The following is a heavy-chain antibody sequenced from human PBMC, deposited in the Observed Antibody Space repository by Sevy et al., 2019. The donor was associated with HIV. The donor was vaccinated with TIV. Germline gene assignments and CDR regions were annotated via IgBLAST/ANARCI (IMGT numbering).Heavy chain of an antibody. Sequence: GGSLRLSCAVSGFTFSSYTMNWVRQAPGKGLEWVSSISSSSRYIYYADSVKGRFTISRDNAKNSVYQQMNSLRTEDTAVYYCARDGGCSTTSCLLYFDYWGQGTLVTVSS. CDR1: GFTFSSYT. CDR3: ARDGGCSTTSCLLYFDY. D-gene: IGHD2-2*01. V-gene: IGHV3-21*01. J-gene: IGHJ4*01. CDR2: ISSSSRYI.